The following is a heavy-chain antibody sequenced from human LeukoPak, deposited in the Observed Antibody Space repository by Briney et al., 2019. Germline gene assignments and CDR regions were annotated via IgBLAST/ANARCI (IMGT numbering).Heavy chain of an antibody. V-gene: IGHV3-74*01. CDR1: GNYC. CDR2: INSDGSWT. J-gene: IGHJ4*02. Sequence: SGGSLRLSCAASGNYCMHWVRQAPGEGLVWVSHINSDGSWTSYADSVKGRFTISKDNAKNTVYLQMNSLRAEDTAVYYCVSFYETYWGRGTLVTVSS. CDR3: VSFYETY. D-gene: IGHD2/OR15-2a*01.